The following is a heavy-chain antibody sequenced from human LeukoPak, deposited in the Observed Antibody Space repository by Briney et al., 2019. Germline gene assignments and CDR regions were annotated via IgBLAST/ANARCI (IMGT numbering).Heavy chain of an antibody. J-gene: IGHJ6*02. V-gene: IGHV3-23*01. CDR2: ISLSGNTT. CDR3: AKDHKGYYYGMDV. Sequence: GGSLRLSCAASGFNFSNYAMSWVRQAPGKGLEWVSGISLSGNTTYHADSVKGRFIISRDNSKNTLYLQVTSLRAEDTAVYYCAKDHKGYYYGMDVWGQGTTVTVSS. CDR1: GFNFSNYA.